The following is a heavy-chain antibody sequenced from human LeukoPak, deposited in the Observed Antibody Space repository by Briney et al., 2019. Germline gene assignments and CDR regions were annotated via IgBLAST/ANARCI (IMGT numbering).Heavy chain of an antibody. V-gene: IGHV5-51*01. CDR2: IYACGDDT. Sequence: GEALQISFQGPGYSFNTHWNGWVRPITGKGPEWMAIIYACGDDTRYRPSFQGQVTISADKSISTAYLQWSSLKASDTAMYYCARLGYCSSRSCYYGMDVWGQGTTVTVSS. J-gene: IGHJ6*02. CDR3: ARLGYCSSRSCYYGMDV. D-gene: IGHD2-2*01. CDR1: GYSFNTHW.